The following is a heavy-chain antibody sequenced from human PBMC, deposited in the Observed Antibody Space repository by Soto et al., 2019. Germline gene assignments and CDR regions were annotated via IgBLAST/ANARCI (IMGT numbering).Heavy chain of an antibody. J-gene: IGHJ4*02. Sequence: QVQLVQSGGEVKQPGASVKVSCKTSGYTFSNYGISWVRQAPGQGLEWVGWISGYNGNTKHAQNVKGRVTLTTDTSTSTAYMELRSLTSDDTAVYYCARDRDTSGWYRSNYWGQGTLVSVSS. V-gene: IGHV1-18*01. CDR3: ARDRDTSGWYRSNY. D-gene: IGHD6-19*01. CDR1: GYTFSNYG. CDR2: ISGYNGNT.